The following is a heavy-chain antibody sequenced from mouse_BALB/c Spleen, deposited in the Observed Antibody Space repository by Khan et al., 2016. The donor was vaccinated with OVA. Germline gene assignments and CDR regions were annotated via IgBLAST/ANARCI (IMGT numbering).Heavy chain of an antibody. CDR3: ARSLYYIYGYDLDY. CDR1: GFSFISDYV. CDR2: ISSSGSI. Sequence: EVQLQESGPGLVQPSQSLFLPCTVTGFSFISDYVCYWLRQFPGNKLEWTGYISSSGSISYKPSLKSRISITRDKSKNHFFLHLKSVTTEDTPTYYWARSLYYIYGYDLDYWGRGTSVTVSS. J-gene: IGHJ4*01. D-gene: IGHD2-1*01. V-gene: IGHV3-2*02.